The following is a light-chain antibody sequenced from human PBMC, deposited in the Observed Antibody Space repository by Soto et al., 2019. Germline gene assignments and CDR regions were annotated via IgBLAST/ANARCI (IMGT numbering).Light chain of an antibody. V-gene: IGLV1-40*01. J-gene: IGLJ1*01. CDR2: GNT. CDR3: QSYDSSLSGYV. Sequence: QSVLTQAPSESGAPGQRVTISCTGSSSNIGTGYDVHWYQQLPGTAPKLLIYGNTNRPSGVPDRVSGSKSGTSASLAITGLQAEDEADYYCQSYDSSLSGYVFGTGTKVTVL. CDR1: SSNIGTGYD.